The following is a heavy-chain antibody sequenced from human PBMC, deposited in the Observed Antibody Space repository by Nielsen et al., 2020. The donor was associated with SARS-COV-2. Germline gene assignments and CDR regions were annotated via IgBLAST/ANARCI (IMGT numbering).Heavy chain of an antibody. D-gene: IGHD3-22*01. CDR3: LYYYDSSGYPGFFEY. J-gene: IGHJ4*02. Sequence: GESLKISCAASGFTFSSYAMHWVRQAPGKGLEWVAVISYDGSNKYYADSVKGRFTISRDNSKNTLYLQMNSLRAEDTAVYYCLYYYDSSGYPGFFEYWGQGTLVTVSS. CDR1: GFTFSSYA. CDR2: ISYDGSNK. V-gene: IGHV3-30*14.